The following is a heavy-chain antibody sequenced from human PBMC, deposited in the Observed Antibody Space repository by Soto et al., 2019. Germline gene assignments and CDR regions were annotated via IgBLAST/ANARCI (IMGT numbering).Heavy chain of an antibody. CDR2: IYSSGST. J-gene: IGHJ4*02. CDR3: ARGNSLFDY. V-gene: IGHV4-59*01. CDR1: GGSISTYY. Sequence: SETLSLTCTVSGGSISTYYWTWIRQPPGKGLEWIGYIYSSGSTSYNRSLMSRVTISVDTSKNQFSLKLSSVTAADTAVYYCARGNSLFDYWGRGTLVTVSS. D-gene: IGHD2-21*01.